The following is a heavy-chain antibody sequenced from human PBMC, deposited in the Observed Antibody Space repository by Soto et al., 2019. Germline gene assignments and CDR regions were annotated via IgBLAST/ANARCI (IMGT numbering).Heavy chain of an antibody. CDR2: ISGSGGST. Sequence: GGSLRLSCAASGFTFSSYAMSWVRQAPGKGLEWVSAISGSGGSTYYADSVKGRFTISRDNSKNTLYLKMNSLRAEDTAVYYCAKSVYAVTPRGWSPRYYYYYYGMDVWGQGTTVTVSS. D-gene: IGHD6-19*01. CDR3: AKSVYAVTPRGWSPRYYYYYYGMDV. V-gene: IGHV3-23*01. CDR1: GFTFSSYA. J-gene: IGHJ6*02.